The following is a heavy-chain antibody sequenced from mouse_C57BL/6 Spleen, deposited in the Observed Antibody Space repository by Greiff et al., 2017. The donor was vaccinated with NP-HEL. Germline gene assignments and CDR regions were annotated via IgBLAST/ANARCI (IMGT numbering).Heavy chain of an antibody. CDR1: GYTFTSYW. V-gene: IGHV1-50*01. CDR2: IDPSDSYT. CDR3: AKGPFAY. Sequence: QVQLQQPGAELVKPGASVKLSCKASGYTFTSYWMQWVKQRPGQGLEWIGEIDPSDSYTNYSQKFKGKAPLTVDTSSSTAYMQLSSLTSEDSAVYYCAKGPFAYWGQGTLVTVSA. J-gene: IGHJ3*01.